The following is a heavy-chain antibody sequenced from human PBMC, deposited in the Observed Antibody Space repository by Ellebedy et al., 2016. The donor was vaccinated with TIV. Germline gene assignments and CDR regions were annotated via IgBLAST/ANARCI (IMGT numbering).Heavy chain of an antibody. CDR3: VRGMAATGKVGMDI. J-gene: IGHJ6*02. D-gene: IGHD6-13*01. CDR2: INQDGSKN. Sequence: GESLKISCAASGFTFNSYWMSWVRQAPGKGLEWVANINQDGSKNYYVDSVEGRFTISRDNAKNSLYLQMNSLRAEDTAVYYCVRGMAATGKVGMDIWGQGTTVTVSS. CDR1: GFTFNSYW. V-gene: IGHV3-7*03.